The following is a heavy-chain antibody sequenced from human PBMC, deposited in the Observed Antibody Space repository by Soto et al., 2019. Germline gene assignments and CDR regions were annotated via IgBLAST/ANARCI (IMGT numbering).Heavy chain of an antibody. CDR3: AKSQSGSFFAAFDL. J-gene: IGHJ3*01. Sequence: GGSLRLSCAASGFDFSSDVMNWVRQAPGEGLEWVASIFGSGRTTYYTDSVMGRFNISRDNSKNTLYLQLNSLRVEDTALYYCAKSQSGSFFAAFDLWGQGTMVTVSS. D-gene: IGHD1-26*01. CDR1: GFDFSSDV. V-gene: IGHV3-23*01. CDR2: IFGSGRTT.